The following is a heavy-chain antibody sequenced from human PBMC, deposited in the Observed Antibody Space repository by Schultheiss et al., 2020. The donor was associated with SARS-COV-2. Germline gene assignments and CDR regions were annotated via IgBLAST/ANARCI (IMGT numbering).Heavy chain of an antibody. V-gene: IGHV3-53*01. CDR2: IYSGGST. D-gene: IGHD3-10*01. Sequence: GGSLRLSCAASGFTVSSNYMSWVRQAPGKGLEWVSVIYSGGSTYYADSVKGRFTISRDNSKNTLYLQMNSLRAEDTAVYYCARFGGTMVRGGYGMDVWGQGTTVTVS. CDR1: GFTVSSNY. J-gene: IGHJ6*02. CDR3: ARFGGTMVRGGYGMDV.